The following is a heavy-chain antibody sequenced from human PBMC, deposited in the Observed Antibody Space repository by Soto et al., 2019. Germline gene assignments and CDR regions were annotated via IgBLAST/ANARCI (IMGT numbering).Heavy chain of an antibody. V-gene: IGHV1-18*01. Sequence: QVKLVQSGAEVKKPGASVKVSCKASGYTFISYGISWVRQAPGQGLEWMGRINAFNGNTNYAQKVQGRVTMTTDTFTSTAYMELRSLRSDDTAVYFCAREDTAVALDYWGQGTLVSVSS. D-gene: IGHD5-18*01. CDR3: AREDTAVALDY. CDR1: GYTFISYG. J-gene: IGHJ4*02. CDR2: INAFNGNT.